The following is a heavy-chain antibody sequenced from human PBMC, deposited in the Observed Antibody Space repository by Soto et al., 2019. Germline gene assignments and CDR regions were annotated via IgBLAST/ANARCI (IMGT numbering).Heavy chain of an antibody. V-gene: IGHV3-23*01. J-gene: IGHJ4*02. Sequence: PGGSLRLSCAASGFAFSSYAMSWVRQAPGKGLEWVSAISGGGGSTYYADSVKGRFTISRDNSENTLYVQMNSLRAEDTAVYYCASSSSNRGYDYWGQGTLVNVSS. CDR3: ASSSSNRGYDY. CDR2: ISGGGGST. CDR1: GFAFSSYA. D-gene: IGHD3-10*01.